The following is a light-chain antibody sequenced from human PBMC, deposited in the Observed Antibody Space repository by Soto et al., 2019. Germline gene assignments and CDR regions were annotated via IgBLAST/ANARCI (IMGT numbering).Light chain of an antibody. Sequence: EIVLTQSPGTLSLSPWEIATLSCRASQSVSSSYLAWYQQKPGQAPRLLIYGASSRATGIPDRFSGSGSGTDFTLTISRLEPEDFAVYYCQQYGSSPSTFGQGTRLEIK. CDR2: GAS. J-gene: IGKJ5*01. CDR1: QSVSSSY. V-gene: IGKV3-20*01. CDR3: QQYGSSPST.